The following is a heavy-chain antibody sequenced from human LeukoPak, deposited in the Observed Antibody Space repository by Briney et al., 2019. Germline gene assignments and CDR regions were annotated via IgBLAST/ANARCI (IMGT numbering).Heavy chain of an antibody. CDR3: ARGLFVYCSSTSCYRYYYYYYMDV. CDR2: INHSGST. Sequence: SQTLSLTXTVSGGSISSGDYYWSWIRQPPGKGLEWIGEINHSGSTNYNPSLKSRVTISVDTSKNQFSLKLSSVTAADTAVYYCARGLFVYCSSTSCYRYYYYYYMDVWGKGTTVTVSS. V-gene: IGHV4-30-4*08. CDR1: GGSISSGDYY. J-gene: IGHJ6*03. D-gene: IGHD2-2*01.